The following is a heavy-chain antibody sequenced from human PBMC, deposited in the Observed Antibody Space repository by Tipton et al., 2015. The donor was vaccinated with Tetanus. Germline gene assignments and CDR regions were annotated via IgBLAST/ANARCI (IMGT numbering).Heavy chain of an antibody. D-gene: IGHD1-7*01. Sequence: TLSLTCVISGDSVDTNRAAWNWIRQSPSRGLEWLGRTYYRSKWYNDYAESLKSRIVINPDTSKNQFSLQLSSVTAADTAVYYCARDLGTSGFHWGQGTLVTVSS. CDR1: GDSVDTNRAA. CDR3: ARDLGTSGFH. V-gene: IGHV6-1*01. CDR2: TYYRSKWYN. J-gene: IGHJ4*02.